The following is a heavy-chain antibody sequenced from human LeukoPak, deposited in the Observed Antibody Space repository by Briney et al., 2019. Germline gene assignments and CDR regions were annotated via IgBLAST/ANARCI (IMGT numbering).Heavy chain of an antibody. V-gene: IGHV4-34*01. J-gene: IGHJ4*02. CDR1: GGSFSGYY. CDR2: INHSGST. Sequence: SETLSLTCAVYGGSFSGYYWSWIRQPPGKGLEWIGEINHSGSTNYNPSLKSRVTVSVDTSKNQFSLKLSSVTAADTAVYYCARQEITMVRGVISGLSDYWGQGTLVTVSS. CDR3: ARQEITMVRGVISGLSDY. D-gene: IGHD3-10*01.